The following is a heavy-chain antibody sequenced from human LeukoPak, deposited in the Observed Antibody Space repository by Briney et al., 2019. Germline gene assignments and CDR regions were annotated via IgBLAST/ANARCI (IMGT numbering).Heavy chain of an antibody. V-gene: IGHV4-39*01. J-gene: IGHJ6*02. CDR1: VRPISRDSFY. Sequence: SETLSLTCTLSVRPISRDSFYWGWIRQPPGKGLEWIGSIYYSGNTYYNPSLKSRVTISVDTSKNQFSLKLSSVNAADATLYYQARHKDAASYYYYYVLDVWGQGTTVTVSS. CDR2: IYYSGNT. CDR3: ARHKDAASYYYYYVLDV. D-gene: IGHD6-25*01.